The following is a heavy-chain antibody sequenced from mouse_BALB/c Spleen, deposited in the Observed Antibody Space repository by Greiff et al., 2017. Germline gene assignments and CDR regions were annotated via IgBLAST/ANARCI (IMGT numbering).Heavy chain of an antibody. J-gene: IGHJ3*01. CDR1: GYTFTSYW. V-gene: IGHV1-7*01. CDR3: ARMRLTGFAY. CDR2: INPSTGYT. D-gene: IGHD4-1*01. Sequence: QVHVKQSGAELAKPGASVKMSCKASGYTFTSYWMHWVKQRPGQGLEWIGYINPSTGYTEYNQKFKDKATLTADKSSSTAYMQLSSLTSEDSAVYYCARMRLTGFAYWGQGTLVTVSA.